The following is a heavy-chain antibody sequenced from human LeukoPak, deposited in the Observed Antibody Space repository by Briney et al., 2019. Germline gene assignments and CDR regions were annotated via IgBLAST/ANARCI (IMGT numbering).Heavy chain of an antibody. CDR3: ARVGGIYSGYEGRGYSYGYIQNYYYYYYMDV. D-gene: IGHD5-18*01. CDR1: GFTFSSYA. Sequence: GGSLRPSCAASGFTFSSYAMSWVRQAPGKGLEWVSYISSSSSTIYYADSVKGRFTISRDNAKNSLYLQMNSLRAEDTAVYYCARVGGIYSGYEGRGYSYGYIQNYYYYYYMDVWGKGTTVTVSS. J-gene: IGHJ6*03. CDR2: ISSSSSTI. V-gene: IGHV3-48*01.